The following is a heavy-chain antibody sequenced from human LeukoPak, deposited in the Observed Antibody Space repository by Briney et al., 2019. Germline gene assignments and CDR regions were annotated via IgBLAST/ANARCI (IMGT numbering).Heavy chain of an antibody. CDR1: GYTFTGYY. J-gene: IGHJ4*02. CDR3: ARLGPVKMYYYDSSGYTLHY. Sequence: ASVKVSCKASGYTFTGYYMHWVRQAPGQGLGGMGWGNPYSGGRNYAQKFQGRGTMTRDTATRPGYMELSRWRSPDTAVYYCARLGPVKMYYYDSSGYTLHYRRQRTLLT. D-gene: IGHD3-22*01. CDR2: GNPYSGGR. V-gene: IGHV1-2*02.